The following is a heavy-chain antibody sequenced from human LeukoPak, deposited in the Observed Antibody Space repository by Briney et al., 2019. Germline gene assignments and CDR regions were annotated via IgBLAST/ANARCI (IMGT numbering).Heavy chain of an antibody. D-gene: IGHD6-19*01. CDR1: GASISNYY. CDR3: AREWGAVAGFDY. Sequence: SETLSLTCTVSGASISNYYWSWIRQTPEKGLEWMGHIHTSGESRYYPSLESRLTMSIDTSRNQFSLKLSSVTAADTAVYYCAREWGAVAGFDYWGQGTLVTVSS. V-gene: IGHV4-4*07. CDR2: IHTSGES. J-gene: IGHJ4*02.